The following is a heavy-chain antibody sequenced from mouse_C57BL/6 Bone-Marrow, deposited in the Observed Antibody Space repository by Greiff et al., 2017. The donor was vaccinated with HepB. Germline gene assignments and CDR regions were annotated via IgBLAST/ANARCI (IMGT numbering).Heavy chain of an antibody. Sequence: VMLVESGPGLVQPSQSLSITCTVSGFSLTSYGVHWVRQSPGKGLEWLGVIWSGGSTDYNAAFISRLSISKDNSKSQVFFKMNSLQADDTAIYYCARTDYDGLAWFAYWGQGTLVTVSA. CDR1: GFSLTSYG. D-gene: IGHD2-4*01. CDR2: IWSGGST. V-gene: IGHV2-2*01. CDR3: ARTDYDGLAWFAY. J-gene: IGHJ3*01.